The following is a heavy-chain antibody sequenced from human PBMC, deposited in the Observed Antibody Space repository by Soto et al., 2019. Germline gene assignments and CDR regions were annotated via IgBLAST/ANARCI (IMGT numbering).Heavy chain of an antibody. CDR3: ARAFD. D-gene: IGHD3-10*01. CDR1: GFTFSKSW. CDR2: IKEDGSEK. V-gene: IGHV3-7*01. Sequence: EVQVVESGGDLVQPGGSLRLSCVASGFTFSKSWMSWVRQAPGKGLEWVANIKEDGSEKHYVDSVKGRFTISRDNANNALYLQMNRLTVEDTAVYYGARAFDWGQGTLVTVSS. J-gene: IGHJ4*02.